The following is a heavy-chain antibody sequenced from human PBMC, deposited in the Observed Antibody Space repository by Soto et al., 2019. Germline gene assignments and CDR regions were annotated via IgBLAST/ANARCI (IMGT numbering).Heavy chain of an antibody. J-gene: IGHJ5*01. CDR3: ARRQVGATKGKSWFDS. D-gene: IGHD1-26*01. CDR2: IGNSGDIS. Sequence: EGSLRRSXSASGFDLFFQTMIWVHQAPGKGLEWVESIGNSGDISNYGDSVKGRFTISRDNSKNTLYLQMNSLRAEDTALYFCARRQVGATKGKSWFDSWGQGTLVTVSS. V-gene: IGHV3-23*01. CDR1: GFDLFFQT.